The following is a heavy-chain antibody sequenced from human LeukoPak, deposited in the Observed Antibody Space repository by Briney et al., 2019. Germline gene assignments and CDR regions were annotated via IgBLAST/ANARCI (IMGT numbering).Heavy chain of an antibody. J-gene: IGHJ4*02. D-gene: IGHD5-18*01. CDR1: GFTFSSFA. CDR3: ARVGYSYEIDLDY. Sequence: GGSLRLSCAVSGFTFSSFAVHWVRQAPGKGLEWVAVISYDRSKAYYADSVKGRFTISRDNSKNTVYLQMNSLITEDTAMYYCARVGYSYEIDLDYWGQGTLVTVSS. CDR2: ISYDRSKA. V-gene: IGHV3-30-3*01.